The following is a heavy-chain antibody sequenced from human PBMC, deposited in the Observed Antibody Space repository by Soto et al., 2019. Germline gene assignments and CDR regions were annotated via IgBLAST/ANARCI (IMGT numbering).Heavy chain of an antibody. CDR2: IYWNDDK. CDR1: GLSFGTSGVG. D-gene: IGHD4-17*01. Sequence: QITLKESGPTQVKPTQTLTLTCTASGLSFGTSGVGVGWIRQPPGEALEWLALIYWNDDKRYSPSLKSSLTITKDTSKNQVVLTITNVDPVDTATYYCASMTTVATAAFDIWGQGTMVTVSS. J-gene: IGHJ3*02. CDR3: ASMTTVATAAFDI. V-gene: IGHV2-5*01.